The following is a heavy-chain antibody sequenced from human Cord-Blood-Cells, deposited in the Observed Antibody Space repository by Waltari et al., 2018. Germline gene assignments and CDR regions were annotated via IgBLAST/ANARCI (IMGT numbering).Heavy chain of an antibody. V-gene: IGHV4-4*02. CDR1: GGSISSSNW. J-gene: IGHJ3*02. D-gene: IGHD1-26*01. Sequence: QVQLQESGPGLVKPSGTLSLTCAVSGGSISSSNWWSWVRQPPGKGLEWIGEIYHSGRPDYNRSRKSRVTISVDKSKNQFSLKLSCVTAADTAGYYWARTVGATKSGAFDIWGQGTMVTVSS. CDR3: ARTVGATKSGAFDI. CDR2: IYHSGRP.